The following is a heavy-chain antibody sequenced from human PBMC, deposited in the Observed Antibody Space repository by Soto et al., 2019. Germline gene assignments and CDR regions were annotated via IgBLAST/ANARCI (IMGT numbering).Heavy chain of an antibody. CDR1: GFTFSSYA. D-gene: IGHD2-2*01. V-gene: IGHV3-23*01. J-gene: IGHJ4*02. CDR2: ISGSGGST. Sequence: GGSLRLSCAASGFTFSSYAMSWVRQAPGKGLEWVSAISGSGGSTYYADSVKGRFTISRDNSKNTLYLQMNSLRAEDTAVYYCAKDALGYCISTSCLGPDYWGRGTLVTVSS. CDR3: AKDALGYCISTSCLGPDY.